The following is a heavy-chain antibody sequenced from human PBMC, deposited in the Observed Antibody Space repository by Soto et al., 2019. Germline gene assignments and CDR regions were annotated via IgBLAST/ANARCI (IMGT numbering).Heavy chain of an antibody. CDR3: ARRRIAARPNPYNWFAP. CDR1: GYTFTSYD. V-gene: IGHV1-8*01. Sequence: ASVKVSCKASGYTFTSYDINWVRQATGQGLEWMGWMNPNSGNTGYAQKFQGRVTMTRNTSISTAYMELSSLRSEDTAVYYCARRRIAARPNPYNWFAPWGQGTLVTVSS. CDR2: MNPNSGNT. D-gene: IGHD6-6*01. J-gene: IGHJ5*02.